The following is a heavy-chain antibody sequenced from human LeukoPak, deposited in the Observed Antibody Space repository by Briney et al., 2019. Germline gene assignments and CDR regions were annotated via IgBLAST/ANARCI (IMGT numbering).Heavy chain of an antibody. CDR2: ISDSGSST. CDR1: GFTFSSYA. D-gene: IGHD6-19*01. V-gene: IGHV3-23*01. J-gene: IGHJ4*02. Sequence: GGSLRLSCAASGFTFSSYAMSWVRQAAGKGLEWVSGISDSGSSTYYAESVKGRFTISRDNSKNTLYLQMNSLRAEDTAIYYCAKRSAESSGYFDSWGQGTLVTVSS. CDR3: AKRSAESSGYFDS.